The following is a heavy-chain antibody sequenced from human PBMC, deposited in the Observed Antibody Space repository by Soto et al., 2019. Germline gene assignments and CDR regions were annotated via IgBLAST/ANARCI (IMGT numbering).Heavy chain of an antibody. V-gene: IGHV4-34*01. J-gene: IGHJ6*02. CDR1: GGSFSGCY. D-gene: IGHD3-10*01. CDR2: INHSGST. CDR3: ARATRGGYYGSGSYWGLYYYGMDV. Sequence: SETLSLTCAVSGGSFSGCYWSWIRQPPGKGLEWIGEINHSGSTNYNPSLKSRVTISVDTSKNQFSLKLSSVTAADTAVYYCARATRGGYYGSGSYWGLYYYGMDVWGQGTTVTVSS.